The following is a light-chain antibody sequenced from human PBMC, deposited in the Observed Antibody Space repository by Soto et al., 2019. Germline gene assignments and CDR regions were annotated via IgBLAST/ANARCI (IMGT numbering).Light chain of an antibody. CDR2: EAF. CDR1: SSDVGSGNV. J-gene: IGLJ1*01. V-gene: IGLV2-23*01. CDR3: CSHAGRDTYG. Sequence: QSALTQPASVSGSPGQSITISCTGTSSDVGSGNVVSWYQHYPGKAPQLIIYEAFQRPSGVSSRFSGSKSGNTASLTISGLQAEDEAEYYCCSHAGRDTYGFGTGTKVTVL.